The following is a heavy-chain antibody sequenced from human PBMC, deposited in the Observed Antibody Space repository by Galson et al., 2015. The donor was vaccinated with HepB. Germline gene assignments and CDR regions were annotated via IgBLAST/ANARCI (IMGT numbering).Heavy chain of an antibody. Sequence: SVKVSCKASGGTFSSYAISWVRQAPGQGLEWMGGIIPIFGTANYAQKLQGRVTMTTDTSTSTAYMELRSLRSDDTAVYYCARDNVVKSWDYWGQGTLVTVSS. V-gene: IGHV1-69*05. D-gene: IGHD2-21*01. J-gene: IGHJ4*02. CDR2: IIPIFGTA. CDR1: GGTFSSYA. CDR3: ARDNVVKSWDY.